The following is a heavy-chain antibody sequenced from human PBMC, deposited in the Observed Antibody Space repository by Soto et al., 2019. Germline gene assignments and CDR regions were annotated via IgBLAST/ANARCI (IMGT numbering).Heavy chain of an antibody. D-gene: IGHD2-2*01. V-gene: IGHV1-69*04. CDR1: GGTFSSYT. CDR2: IIPILGIA. CDR3: ARDSVLVPAALFDY. Sequence: SVKVSCKASGGTFSSYTISWVRQAPGQGLEWMGRIIPILGIANYAQKFQGRVTITADKSTSTAYMELSSLRSEDTAVYYCARDSVLVPAALFDYWGQGTLVTVSS. J-gene: IGHJ4*02.